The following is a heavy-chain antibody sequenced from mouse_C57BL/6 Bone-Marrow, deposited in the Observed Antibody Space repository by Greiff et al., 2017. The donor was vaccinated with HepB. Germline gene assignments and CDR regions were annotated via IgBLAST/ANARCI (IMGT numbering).Heavy chain of an antibody. D-gene: IGHD2-2*01. CDR1: GYAFSSSW. V-gene: IGHV1-82*01. CDR2: IYPGDGDT. J-gene: IGHJ3*01. Sequence: VQLQQSGPELVKPGASVKISCKASGYAFSSSWMNWVKQRPGKGLEWIGRIYPGDGDTNYNGKFKGKATLTADKSSSTAYMQLSSLTSEDAAVYFCARGGYQGEFAYWGQGTLVTVSA. CDR3: ARGGYQGEFAY.